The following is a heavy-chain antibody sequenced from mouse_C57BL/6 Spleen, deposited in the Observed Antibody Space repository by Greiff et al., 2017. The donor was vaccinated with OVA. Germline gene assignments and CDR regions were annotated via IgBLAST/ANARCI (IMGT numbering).Heavy chain of an antibody. CDR2: ISSGGSYT. V-gene: IGHV5-6*01. CDR3: ARMVLYAMDY. D-gene: IGHD1-1*02. J-gene: IGHJ4*01. Sequence: EVQLVESGGDLVKPGGSLKLSCAASGFTFSSYGMSWVRQTPDKRLEWVATISSGGSYTYYPDSVKGRFTISRDNAKNTLYLQMSSLKSEDTAMYYCARMVLYAMDYWGQGTSVTVSS. CDR1: GFTFSSYG.